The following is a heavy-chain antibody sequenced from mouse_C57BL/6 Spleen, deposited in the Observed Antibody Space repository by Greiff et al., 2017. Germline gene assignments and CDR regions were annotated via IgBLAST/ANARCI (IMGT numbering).Heavy chain of an antibody. D-gene: IGHD2-2*01. Sequence: QVQLQQPGAELVKPGASVKMSCKASGYTFTSYWITWVKQRPGQGLEWIGDIYPGSGSTNYNEQVKSKATLTVDTASSTAYMQLSSQTSDDSAVDYGSRGGDYYGYYYARDYWGQGTSVTVSS. CDR2: IYPGSGST. CDR3: SRGGDYYGYYYARDY. V-gene: IGHV1-55*01. CDR1: GYTFTSYW. J-gene: IGHJ4*01.